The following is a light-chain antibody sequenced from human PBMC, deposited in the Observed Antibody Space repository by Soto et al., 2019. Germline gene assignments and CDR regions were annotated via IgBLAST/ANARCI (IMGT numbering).Light chain of an antibody. J-gene: IGLJ1*01. Sequence: SVLTQPPSASGSPGQSVTISCTGTTNDIGVYDFVSWYQHHPGKAPRLIIYEVVQRPSGVPDRFSGSKSGNTASLTVSGLQAADEADYFCKSYAGSNTYVFGSGTKVTVL. CDR1: TNDIGVYDF. CDR2: EVV. V-gene: IGLV2-8*01. CDR3: KSYAGSNTYV.